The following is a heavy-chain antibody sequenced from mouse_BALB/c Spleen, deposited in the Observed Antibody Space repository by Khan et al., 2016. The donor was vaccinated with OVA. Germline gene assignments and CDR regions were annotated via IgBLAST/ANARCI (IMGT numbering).Heavy chain of an antibody. J-gene: IGHJ2*01. Sequence: DVKLVESGGGLVKPGGSLKLSCAASGLTFSSSAMSWVRQTPEKRLEWVATISTGGSKIYYADSVKGRFTISRDNAKNTLSLQMSSLRSEDTAMYYGAGSMTPVGAFYDWGQGTTLTVAS. CDR3: AGSMTPVGAFYD. CDR2: ISTGGSKI. V-gene: IGHV5-9-1*01. D-gene: IGHD1-1*01. CDR1: GLTFSSSA.